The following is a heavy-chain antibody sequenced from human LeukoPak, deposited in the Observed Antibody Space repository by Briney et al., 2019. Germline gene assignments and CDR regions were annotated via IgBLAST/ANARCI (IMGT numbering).Heavy chain of an antibody. D-gene: IGHD5-18*01. V-gene: IGHV4-59*01. Sequence: GSLRLSCAASGFTFSSYVMSWVRQAPGKGLEWIGYIYYSGSTNHNPSLKSRVTISVDTSKNQFSLKLSSVTAADTAVYYCAREGNDGYSYGYRAFDIWGQGTMVTVSS. CDR2: IYYSGST. CDR1: GFTFSSYV. J-gene: IGHJ3*02. CDR3: AREGNDGYSYGYRAFDI.